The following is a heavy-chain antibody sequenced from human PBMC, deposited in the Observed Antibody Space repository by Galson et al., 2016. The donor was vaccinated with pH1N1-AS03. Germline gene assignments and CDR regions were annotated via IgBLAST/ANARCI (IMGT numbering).Heavy chain of an antibody. V-gene: IGHV1-18*01. CDR2: IGTYNGKT. J-gene: IGHJ4*02. D-gene: IGHD4-17*01. Sequence: KVSCKASGYTFTNYGISWVRQAPGQGLEYMGWIGTYNGKTEHAQKFQGRVTLTTDTSTTTAYMELRSLRSDDTAVYYCARGPSTTVTPWCLDSWGQGTPVTVSS. CDR3: ARGPSTTVTPWCLDS. CDR1: GYTFTNYG.